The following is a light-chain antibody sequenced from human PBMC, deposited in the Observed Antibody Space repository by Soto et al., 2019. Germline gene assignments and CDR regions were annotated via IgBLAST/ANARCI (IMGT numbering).Light chain of an antibody. V-gene: IGKV3-15*01. CDR2: GAS. Sequence: EILMTQSPATLSVSPGERAALSCGASQSVGSNLAWYRQKPGQAPRILIYGASSRDTGIPARFSGSGSGTGFTLTITRLQPDDFSTYYCQHHNTYSRTFGQGTKVDIK. CDR3: QHHNTYSRT. CDR1: QSVGSN. J-gene: IGKJ1*01.